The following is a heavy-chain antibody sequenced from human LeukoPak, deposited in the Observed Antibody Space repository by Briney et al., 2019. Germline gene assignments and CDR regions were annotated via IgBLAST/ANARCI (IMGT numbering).Heavy chain of an antibody. CDR3: ARGGDRPGRYYYYGLDV. CDR2: TYYRSKWYN. V-gene: IGHV6-1*01. CDR1: GDSVPSSSAT. J-gene: IGHJ6*02. Sequence: SPTLSLTFAISGDSVPSSSATWNWIRQSPSRGLEWLGRTYYRSKWYNDYAVSVKSRITINPDTSKNQFSLQLNSVTPEDTAVYFCARGGDRPGRYYYYGLDVCGQGSTVTVSS. D-gene: IGHD3-16*01.